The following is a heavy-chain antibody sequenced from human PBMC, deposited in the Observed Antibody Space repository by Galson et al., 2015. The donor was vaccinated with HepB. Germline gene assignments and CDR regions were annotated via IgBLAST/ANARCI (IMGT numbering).Heavy chain of an antibody. CDR2: ISGSGGTT. CDR1: GFTFSSYA. V-gene: IGHV3-23*01. CDR3: AKDGGYSSSWYYFDY. Sequence: SLRLSCAASGFTFSSYAMSWVRQAPGKGLEWVSGISGSGGTTYYADSVEGRFIISRDNSKNTLYLQMSSLRAEDTAIYYCAKDGGYSSSWYYFDYWGQGALLTVSS. D-gene: IGHD6-13*01. J-gene: IGHJ4*02.